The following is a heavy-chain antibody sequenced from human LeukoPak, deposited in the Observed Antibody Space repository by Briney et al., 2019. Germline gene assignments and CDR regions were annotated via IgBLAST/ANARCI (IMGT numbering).Heavy chain of an antibody. J-gene: IGHJ4*02. Sequence: GGSLRLSCAASGFAFSDYAMTWVRQIPGKGLEWLAYISTKSDAIYYADSVKGRFTISRDNEKTSVFLQMSSLRAEDTAVYYSAPGGLCVSYCFFLPVAHWGQGTLVTVSS. V-gene: IGHV3-48*01. CDR2: ISTKSDAI. CDR3: APGGLCVSYCFFLPVAH. D-gene: IGHD2-21*01. CDR1: GFAFSDYA.